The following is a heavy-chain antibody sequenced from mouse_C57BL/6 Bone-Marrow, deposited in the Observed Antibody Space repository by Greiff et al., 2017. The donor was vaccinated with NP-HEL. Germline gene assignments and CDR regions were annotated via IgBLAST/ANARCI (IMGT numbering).Heavy chain of an antibody. CDR3: ARWGGSHAMDY. CDR2: IYPGSGNT. J-gene: IGHJ4*01. V-gene: IGHV1-76*01. CDR1: GYTFTDYY. Sequence: VQLQQSGAELVRPGASVKLSCKASGYTFTDYYINWVKQRPGQGLEWIARIYPGSGNTYYNEKFKGKATLTAEKSSSTAYMQLSSLTSEDSAVYFCARWGGSHAMDYWGQGTSVTVSS. D-gene: IGHD1-1*01.